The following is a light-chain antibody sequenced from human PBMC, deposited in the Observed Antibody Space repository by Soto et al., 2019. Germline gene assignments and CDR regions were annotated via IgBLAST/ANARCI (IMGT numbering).Light chain of an antibody. J-gene: IGLJ2*01. CDR2: EVT. Sequence: QSALAQPPSASGSPGQSVTISCTGTSSDVGAYNYVSWYQQHPGKAPKLVIYEVTERPSGVPERFSGSKSGSTASLTASGLQAEDEALYYCASYAGNNNFVLFGGGTKVTVL. CDR3: ASYAGNNNFVL. V-gene: IGLV2-8*01. CDR1: SSDVGAYNY.